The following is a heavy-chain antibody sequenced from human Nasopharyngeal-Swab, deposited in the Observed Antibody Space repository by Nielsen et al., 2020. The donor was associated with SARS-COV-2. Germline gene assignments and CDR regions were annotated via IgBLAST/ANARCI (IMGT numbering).Heavy chain of an antibody. J-gene: IGHJ4*02. V-gene: IGHV4-59*01. CDR2: IYSTGST. D-gene: IGHD2-15*01. CDR3: ARGWVGYSGGFDC. Sequence: WIRQHPGKGLDWIGYIYSTGSTDYNPSLKSRVTISIDTSKDQFSLKLTSVTAADTAVFYCARGWVGYSGGFDCWGQGTLVTVSS.